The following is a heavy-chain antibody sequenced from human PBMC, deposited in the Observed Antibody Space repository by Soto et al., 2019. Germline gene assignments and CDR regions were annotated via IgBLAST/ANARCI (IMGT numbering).Heavy chain of an antibody. Sequence: GGSLRLSCAASGFTFSSYWMSWVRQAPGKGLEWVANIKQDGSEKYYVDSVKGRFTISRDNAKNSLYLQMNSLRAEDTAVYYCARDRREVAGTYYYYMDVWGKGTTVTVSS. CDR2: IKQDGSEK. D-gene: IGHD6-19*01. CDR3: ARDRREVAGTYYYYMDV. CDR1: GFTFSSYW. V-gene: IGHV3-7*01. J-gene: IGHJ6*03.